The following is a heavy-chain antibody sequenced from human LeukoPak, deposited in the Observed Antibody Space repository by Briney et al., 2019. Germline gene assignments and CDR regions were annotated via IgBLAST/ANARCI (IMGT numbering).Heavy chain of an antibody. D-gene: IGHD3-22*01. J-gene: IGHJ6*03. CDR2: ISGSGGST. Sequence: GGSLRLSCAASGFTFSSYAMSWVRQAPGKGLEWVSAISGSGGSTYYADSVKGRFTISRDNSKNTLYLQMDSLRAEDTAVYYCAKDGYYYDSSGYYGVYYYYMDVWGKGTTVTISS. CDR3: AKDGYYYDSSGYYGVYYYYMDV. V-gene: IGHV3-23*01. CDR1: GFTFSSYA.